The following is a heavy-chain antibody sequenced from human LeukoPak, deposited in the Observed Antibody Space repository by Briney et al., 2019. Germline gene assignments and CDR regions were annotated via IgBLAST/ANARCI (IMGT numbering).Heavy chain of an antibody. CDR2: MSSGSSYI. J-gene: IGHJ4*02. Sequence: GGSLRLSCTASGFTFSSYAMTWVRQAPGKGLERISSMSSGSSYIYYADSVRGRFTISRDNTKNSLYLQMNNLRGEDTGIYYCARDRPTGASRVFVVQWGQGTPVTVSS. V-gene: IGHV3-21*06. D-gene: IGHD2-15*01. CDR3: ARDRPTGASRVFVVQ. CDR1: GFTFSSYA.